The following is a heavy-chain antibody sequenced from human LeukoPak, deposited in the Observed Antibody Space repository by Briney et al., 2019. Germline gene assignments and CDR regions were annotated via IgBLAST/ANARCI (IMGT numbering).Heavy chain of an antibody. Sequence: PGGSLRLSCAASGFTFSDYYMSWIRQAPGKGLEWVSYISSSGSTIYYADSVKGRFTISRDNAKNSLYLQMNSLRAEDTAVYYCARVSPGYYYGSGSRSWYYYYYMDVWGKGTTVTISS. CDR3: ARVSPGYYYGSGSRSWYYYYYMDV. CDR2: ISSSGSTI. J-gene: IGHJ6*03. D-gene: IGHD3-10*01. V-gene: IGHV3-11*01. CDR1: GFTFSDYY.